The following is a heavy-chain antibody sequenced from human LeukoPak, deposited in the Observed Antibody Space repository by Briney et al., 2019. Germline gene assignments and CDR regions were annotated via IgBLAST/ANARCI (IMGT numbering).Heavy chain of an antibody. CDR1: GFTFSSYA. Sequence: GGSLRLSCAASGFTFSSYAMSWVRHAPGKGLEWVSTIRGSGSSTYYADSVKGRFTISRDNSKNTLYLQMNRLRAEDTAVYYCAKDVKPYYYYYIDVWGKGTTVTVSS. CDR2: IRGSGSST. V-gene: IGHV3-23*01. J-gene: IGHJ6*03. CDR3: AKDVKPYYYYYIDV.